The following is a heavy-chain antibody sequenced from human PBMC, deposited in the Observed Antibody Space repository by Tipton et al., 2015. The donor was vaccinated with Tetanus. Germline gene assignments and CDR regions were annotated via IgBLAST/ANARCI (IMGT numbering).Heavy chain of an antibody. CDR3: AKGVPGDDYYGMGV. V-gene: IGHV3-43*01. D-gene: IGHD2-21*01. Sequence: SLRLSCAASGFTFHEYSMHWVRQALGKGLEWVSLISWNGGRTYYADSVKGRFTISRDNSKNSLYLLMNSLRTEDTALYYCAKGVPGDDYYGMGVWGQGTTVTVSS. CDR1: GFTFHEYS. J-gene: IGHJ6*02. CDR2: ISWNGGRT.